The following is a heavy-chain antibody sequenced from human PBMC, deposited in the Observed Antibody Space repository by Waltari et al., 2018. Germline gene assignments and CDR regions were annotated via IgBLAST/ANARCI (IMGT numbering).Heavy chain of an antibody. CDR3: ASSPAAAVAGRIGYFDY. CDR2: IYYSGST. J-gene: IGHJ4*02. V-gene: IGHV4-59*08. Sequence: QVQLQESGPGLVKPSETLSLTCTVSGGSISSYYWRWIRQPPGKGLEWIGYIYYSGSTNYNLSLKSRGTISVDTSKNQFSLKLSSVTAADTAVYYCASSPAAAVAGRIGYFDYWGQGTLVTVSS. D-gene: IGHD6-19*01. CDR1: GGSISSYY.